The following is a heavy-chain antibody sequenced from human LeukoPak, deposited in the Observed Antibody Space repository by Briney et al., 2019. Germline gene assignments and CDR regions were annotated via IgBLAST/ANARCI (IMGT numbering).Heavy chain of an antibody. Sequence: GGSLRLSCAASGFTFSTYSMNWVRQAPGKGLEWISYISSSSTTIYYADSVKGRFTISRDNAKNSQYLQMNSLRDEDTAVYYCARDLVTTYWGQGTLVAVSS. CDR1: GFTFSTYS. D-gene: IGHD1-1*01. V-gene: IGHV3-48*02. CDR2: ISSSSTTI. CDR3: ARDLVTTY. J-gene: IGHJ4*02.